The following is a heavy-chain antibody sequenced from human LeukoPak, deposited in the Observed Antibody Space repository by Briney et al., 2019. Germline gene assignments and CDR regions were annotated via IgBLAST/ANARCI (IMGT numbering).Heavy chain of an antibody. Sequence: SQTLSLTCTVSGGSISSGGYYWSWIRQHPGKGLEWIGYIYYSGSTYYNPSLKSRVTMSVDTSKNQFSLKLSSVTAADTAVYYCARTVVVPAAMRSYYYYYGMDVWGQGTMVTVSS. J-gene: IGHJ6*02. CDR2: IYYSGST. CDR1: GGSISSGGYY. V-gene: IGHV4-31*03. D-gene: IGHD2-2*01. CDR3: ARTVVVPAAMRSYYYYYGMDV.